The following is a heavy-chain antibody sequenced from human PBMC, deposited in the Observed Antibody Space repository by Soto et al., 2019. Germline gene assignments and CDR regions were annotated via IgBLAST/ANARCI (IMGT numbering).Heavy chain of an antibody. CDR3: ARHPGYGLYYFDY. CDR2: IIPILGIA. V-gene: IGHV1-69*04. D-gene: IGHD5-18*01. J-gene: IGHJ4*02. CDR1: GYTFTSFG. Sequence: GASVKVSCKTSGYTFTSFGINWVRLAPGQGLEWLGRIIPILGIANSAQRFQGRVTMTTDTSTSTAYMELSSLRSEDTAVYYCARHPGYGLYYFDYWGQGTLVTVSS.